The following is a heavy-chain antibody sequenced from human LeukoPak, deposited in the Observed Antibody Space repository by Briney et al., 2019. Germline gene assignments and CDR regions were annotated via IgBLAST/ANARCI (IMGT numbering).Heavy chain of an antibody. D-gene: IGHD6-13*01. CDR3: ARATGYSDY. CDR2: INHSGST. V-gene: IGHV4-34*01. CDR1: GGSFSGYY. Sequence: SETLSLTCAVYGGSFSGYYWSWIRQPPGKGLEWIGEINHSGSTNYNPSLKSRVTISVDTSKNQFSLKLSSVTAVDTAVYYCARATGYSDYWGQGTLVTVSS. J-gene: IGHJ4*02.